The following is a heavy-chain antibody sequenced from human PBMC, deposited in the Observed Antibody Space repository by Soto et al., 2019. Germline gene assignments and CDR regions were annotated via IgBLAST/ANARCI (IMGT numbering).Heavy chain of an antibody. CDR2: IIPIFGTA. D-gene: IGHD2-2*01. Sequence: QVQLVQSGAEVKKPGSSVKVSCKASGGTFSSYAISWVRQAPGQGLEWMGGIIPIFGTANYAQKFQGRVTITAAESTSTAYMELSSLRSEDTAVYYCARDHTADPYYYYYGMDVWGQGTTVTVSS. J-gene: IGHJ6*02. V-gene: IGHV1-69*01. CDR3: ARDHTADPYYYYYGMDV. CDR1: GGTFSSYA.